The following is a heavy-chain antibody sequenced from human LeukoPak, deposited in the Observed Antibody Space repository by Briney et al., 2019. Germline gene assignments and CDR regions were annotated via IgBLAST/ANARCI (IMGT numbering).Heavy chain of an antibody. CDR2: IRSEAYGGTP. J-gene: IGHJ4*02. CDR3: PYY. D-gene: IGHD2-8*01. V-gene: IGHV3-49*04. CDR1: GFTFSNAW. Sequence: GGSLRLSCAASGFTFSNAWMSWVRQAPGKGLEWVGFIRSEAYGGTPEYAASVEGRFTISRDDSKSIAYLQMNSLKTDYCTRDQTPYYWGQGTLVTVSS.